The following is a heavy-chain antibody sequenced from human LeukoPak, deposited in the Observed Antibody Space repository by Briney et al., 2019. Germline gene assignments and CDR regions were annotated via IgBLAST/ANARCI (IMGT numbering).Heavy chain of an antibody. CDR3: ARRAGAYSHPYDY. CDR1: GFTVRSNY. CDR2: IYGGGSV. Sequence: QPGGSLRLSCAASGFTVRSNYMSWVRQAPGKGLEWVSIIYGGGSVFYADSVKGRFTISRDNSKNTLYLQMNSLRAEDTAAYYCARRAGAYSHPYDYWGQGTLVTVSS. J-gene: IGHJ4*02. V-gene: IGHV3-53*01. D-gene: IGHD4/OR15-4a*01.